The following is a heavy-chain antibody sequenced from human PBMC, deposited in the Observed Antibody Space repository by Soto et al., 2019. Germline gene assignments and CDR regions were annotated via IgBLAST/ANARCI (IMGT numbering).Heavy chain of an antibody. Sequence: GGSLILSCAASGFTFSSYAMNWVRQAPGKGLEWVSVISAGGGSTYYADSVKGRFSISRDNSKNTLYLQMNSLRAEDTAVYYCAKRRTYTSSWYYFEYWGQGTRVTVSS. J-gene: IGHJ4*02. CDR1: GFTFSSYA. V-gene: IGHV3-23*01. D-gene: IGHD6-13*01. CDR2: ISAGGGST. CDR3: AKRRTYTSSWYYFEY.